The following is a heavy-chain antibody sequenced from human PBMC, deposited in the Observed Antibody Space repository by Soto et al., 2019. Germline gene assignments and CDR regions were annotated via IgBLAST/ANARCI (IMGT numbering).Heavy chain of an antibody. CDR1: GFTFSSYS. V-gene: IGHV3-48*01. CDR2: ISSSSSTI. D-gene: IGHD4-17*01. Sequence: HPGGSLRLSCAASGFTFSSYSMNWVRRAPGKGLEWVSYISSSSSTIYYADSVKGRFTISRDNAKNSLYLQMNSLRAEDTAVYYCARLYGDYFGDAFDIWGQGTMVTVSS. J-gene: IGHJ3*02. CDR3: ARLYGDYFGDAFDI.